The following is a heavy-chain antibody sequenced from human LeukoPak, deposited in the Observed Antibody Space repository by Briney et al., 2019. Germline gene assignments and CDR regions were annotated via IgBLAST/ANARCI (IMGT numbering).Heavy chain of an antibody. CDR3: AREEGDGMDV. CDR1: GFTFSSYA. Sequence: LRLSCAASGFTFSSYAMSWIRQHPGKGLEWIGYIYYSGSTYYNPSLKSRVTISVDTSKNQFSLKLSSVTAADTAVYYCAREEGDGMDVWGQGTTVTVSS. J-gene: IGHJ6*02. V-gene: IGHV4-31*02. CDR2: IYYSGST.